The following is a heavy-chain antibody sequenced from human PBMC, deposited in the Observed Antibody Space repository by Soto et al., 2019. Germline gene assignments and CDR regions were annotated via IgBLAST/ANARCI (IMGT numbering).Heavy chain of an antibody. CDR1: GFTFSSYA. CDR2: ISYDGSNK. J-gene: IGHJ5*02. V-gene: IGHV3-30*04. CDR3: ARDLHTAKNWFDP. D-gene: IGHD5-18*01. Sequence: GGSLRLSCAASGFTFSSYAMHWVRQAPGKGLEWVAVISYDGSNKYYADSVKGRFTISRDNSKNTLYLQMNSLRAEDMAVYYCARDLHTAKNWFDPWGQGTLVTVSS.